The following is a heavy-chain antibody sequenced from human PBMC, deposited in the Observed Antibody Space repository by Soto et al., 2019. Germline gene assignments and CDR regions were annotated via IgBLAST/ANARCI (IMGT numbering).Heavy chain of an antibody. CDR2: ISYDGSNK. Sequence: GGSLRLSCAASGFTFSSYAMHWVRQAPGKGLEWVAVISYDGSNKYYADSVKGRFTISRDNSKNTLYLQMNSLRAEDTAVYYCARDLGRNVFGRFDPWGQGTLVTVSS. D-gene: IGHD3-10*01. J-gene: IGHJ5*02. V-gene: IGHV3-30-3*01. CDR1: GFTFSSYA. CDR3: ARDLGRNVFGRFDP.